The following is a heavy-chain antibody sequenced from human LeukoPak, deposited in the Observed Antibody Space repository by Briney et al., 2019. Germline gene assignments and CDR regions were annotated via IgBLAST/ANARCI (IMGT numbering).Heavy chain of an antibody. CDR1: GYTFTSYA. Sequence: ASVKVSCKASGYTFTSYAMHWVRQAPGQRLEWMGWINAGNGNTKYSQKFQGRVTITRDTSASTAYMELSSLRSEDTAMYYCANMVRGSAMDYWGQGTLVTVSS. J-gene: IGHJ4*02. CDR3: ANMVRGSAMDY. V-gene: IGHV1-3*01. CDR2: INAGNGNT. D-gene: IGHD3-10*01.